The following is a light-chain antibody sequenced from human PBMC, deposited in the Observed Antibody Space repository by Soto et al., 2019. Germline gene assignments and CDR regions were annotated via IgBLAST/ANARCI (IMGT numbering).Light chain of an antibody. Sequence: DIQMTQSPSTLSASVGDRVTITCRASQSISSWLAWYQQKPGKAPKLLLYDASSLESGVPSRFSGSGSGTEFTLTISSLQPDDFATYYCQQYNNFYTFGQGTKLEIK. V-gene: IGKV1-5*01. CDR2: DAS. J-gene: IGKJ2*01. CDR1: QSISSW. CDR3: QQYNNFYT.